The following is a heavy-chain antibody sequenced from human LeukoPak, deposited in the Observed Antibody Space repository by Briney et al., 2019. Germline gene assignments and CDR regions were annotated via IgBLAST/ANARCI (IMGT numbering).Heavy chain of an antibody. CDR1: GLTFSSYV. CDR2: ITGSSDST. CDR3: AKGSAAARPYYFDY. D-gene: IGHD6-6*01. J-gene: IGHJ4*02. Sequence: GGSLRLSCAASGLTFSSYVMSWVRQAPGKGLEWVSAITGSSDSTYYADSAKGRFTISGDNSKNTLYLQMNSLRAEDTAVYYCAKGSAAARPYYFDYWGQGTLVTVSS. V-gene: IGHV3-23*01.